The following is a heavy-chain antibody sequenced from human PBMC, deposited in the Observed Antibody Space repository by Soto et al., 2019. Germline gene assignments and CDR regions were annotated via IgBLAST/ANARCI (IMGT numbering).Heavy chain of an antibody. CDR1: GFTFDDYA. D-gene: IGHD6-13*01. Sequence: GGSLRLSCAASGFTFDDYAMHWVRQAPGKGLEWVSGISWNSGSIGYADSVKGRFTISRDNAKNSLYLQMNSLRAEDTALYYCAKDKSSSWYYFDYWGQGTLVTVSS. CDR2: ISWNSGSI. CDR3: AKDKSSSWYYFDY. V-gene: IGHV3-9*01. J-gene: IGHJ4*02.